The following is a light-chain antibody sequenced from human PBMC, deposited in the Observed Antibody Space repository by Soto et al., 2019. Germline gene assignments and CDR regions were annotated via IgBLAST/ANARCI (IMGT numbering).Light chain of an antibody. J-gene: IGKJ1*01. Sequence: TQTPGTLSLSPGERATLSCRASQSVSSNLAWYQQKPGQAPSLLIYDAFTRATGIPARFSGTGSGTEFTLTISSLQSEDFALYYCQQYNDWPLTFGQGTKVDIK. V-gene: IGKV3-15*01. CDR1: QSVSSN. CDR2: DAF. CDR3: QQYNDWPLT.